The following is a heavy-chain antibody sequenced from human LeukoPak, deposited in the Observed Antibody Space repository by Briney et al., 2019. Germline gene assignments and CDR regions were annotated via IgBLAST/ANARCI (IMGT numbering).Heavy chain of an antibody. CDR3: AKMEEIVVVPAARQPYYGMDV. D-gene: IGHD2-2*01. V-gene: IGHV3-23*01. CDR2: ISGSGGST. Sequence: GGSLRLSCAASGFTFSSYAMSWVRQAPGKGLEWVSAISGSGGSTYYADSVKGRFTISRDNSKNTLYLQMNSLRAEDTAVNYCAKMEEIVVVPAARQPYYGMDVWGQGTTVTVSS. J-gene: IGHJ6*02. CDR1: GFTFSSYA.